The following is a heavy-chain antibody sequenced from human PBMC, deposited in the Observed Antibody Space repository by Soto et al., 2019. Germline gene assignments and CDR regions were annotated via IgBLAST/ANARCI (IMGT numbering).Heavy chain of an antibody. CDR3: ARRDRPSYTSDY. J-gene: IGHJ4*02. D-gene: IGHD4-4*01. CDR1: GFTFSTYW. CDR2: VNNDGRGT. V-gene: IGHV3-74*01. Sequence: EVQLVESGGGLVQPGGSLRLSCAASGFTFSTYWMHWVRQGPGKGLEWVSRVNNDGRGTTYADSVRGRFTISRDNAKNTLYLQMNSLRVEDTAVYYCARRDRPSYTSDYWGQGTLVTVSS.